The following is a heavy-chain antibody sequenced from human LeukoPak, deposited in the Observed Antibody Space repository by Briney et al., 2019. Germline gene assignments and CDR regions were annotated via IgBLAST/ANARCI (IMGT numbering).Heavy chain of an antibody. CDR2: ISHDTRAI. CDR1: GFNFNVRG. D-gene: IGHD2-15*01. V-gene: IGHV3-48*04. Sequence: GRSLRLSCAPSGFNFNVRGFNWVRQAPGKGLELVSFISHDTRAIFYAASVQRPFNIARDNAKTAVYLHMSSLRVEDTAVYFCARDDGYCGDGGCYATLDRCGQGTLVIVSS. J-gene: IGHJ5*02. CDR3: ARDDGYCGDGGCYATLDR.